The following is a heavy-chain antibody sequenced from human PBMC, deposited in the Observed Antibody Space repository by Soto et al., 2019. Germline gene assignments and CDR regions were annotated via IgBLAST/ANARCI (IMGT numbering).Heavy chain of an antibody. CDR2: INPSGGST. Sequence: ASVKVSCKASGYTFTSYYMHWVRQAPGQGLEWMGIINPSGGSTSYAQKFQGRVTMTRDTSKNTLYLQMNSLRAEDTAVYYCAREGYYFDYWGQGPLVTVSS. V-gene: IGHV1-46*01. J-gene: IGHJ4*02. CDR1: GYTFTSYY. CDR3: AREGYYFDY.